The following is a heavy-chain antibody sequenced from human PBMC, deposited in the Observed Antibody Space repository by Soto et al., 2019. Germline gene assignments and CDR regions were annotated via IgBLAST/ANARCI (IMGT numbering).Heavy chain of an antibody. CDR3: STDSYSDMTVVRLDN. CDR2: IKSKTDGGTT. CDR1: GFTFSNAW. D-gene: IGHD3-22*01. J-gene: IGHJ4*01. Sequence: GGSLRLSCAASGFTFSNAWINWVRQAPGKGLEWVGRIKSKTDGGTTDFAAPVKGRFAISRDDSKNIAYMQMNSLIIEDTAVYYCSTDSYSDMTVVRLDNWGHGTLVTVSS. V-gene: IGHV3-15*07.